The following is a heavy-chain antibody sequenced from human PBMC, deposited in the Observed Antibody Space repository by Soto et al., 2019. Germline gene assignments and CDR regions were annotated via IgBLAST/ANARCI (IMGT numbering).Heavy chain of an antibody. V-gene: IGHV3-23*01. J-gene: IGHJ4*02. D-gene: IGHD3-22*01. Sequence: PGGSLRLSCAASGFTFSSYAMSWVRQAPGKGLEWVSAISGSGGSTYYADSVKGRFTISRDNSKNTLYLQMNSLRAEDTAVYYCARAGYYDSSGDFDYWGQGPLVTVSS. CDR1: GFTFSSYA. CDR2: ISGSGGST. CDR3: ARAGYYDSSGDFDY.